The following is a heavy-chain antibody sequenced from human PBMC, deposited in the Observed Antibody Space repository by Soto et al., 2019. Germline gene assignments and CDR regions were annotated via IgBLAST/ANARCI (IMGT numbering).Heavy chain of an antibody. Sequence: ASVKVSCKASGYTFTSYDINWVRQATGQGLEWMGWMNPNSGNTGYAQKFQGRVTMTRNTSISTAYMELSSLRSEDTAVYYCARAAYYDILTGYYTGPDHYFDYWGQGTLVTVSS. V-gene: IGHV1-8*01. CDR3: ARAAYYDILTGYYTGPDHYFDY. D-gene: IGHD3-9*01. CDR2: MNPNSGNT. CDR1: GYTFTSYD. J-gene: IGHJ4*02.